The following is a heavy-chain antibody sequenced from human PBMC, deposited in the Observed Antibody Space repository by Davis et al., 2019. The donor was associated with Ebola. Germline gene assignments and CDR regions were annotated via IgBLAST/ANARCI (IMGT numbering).Heavy chain of an antibody. D-gene: IGHD2-15*01. CDR3: ARDGGYCSGGSCYNYGMDV. Sequence: GGSLRLSCAASGFTFSSYAMTWVRQAPGKGLEWVSAISGSGGSTYYADSVKGRFTISRDNSKKTLYLQMNSLRAEDTAVYYCARDGGYCSGGSCYNYGMDVWGQGTTVTVSS. CDR2: ISGSGGST. J-gene: IGHJ6*02. CDR1: GFTFSSYA. V-gene: IGHV3-23*01.